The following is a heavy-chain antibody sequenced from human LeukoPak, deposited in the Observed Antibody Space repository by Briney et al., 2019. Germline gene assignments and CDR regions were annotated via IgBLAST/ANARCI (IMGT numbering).Heavy chain of an antibody. CDR1: GYTFSNYG. Sequence: GASVKVSCKASGYTFSNYGISWVRQAPGQGLEWMGWISGYSGNTNYAQRLQGRVTMTTDTSTSTAYMELRSLRSDDTAVYYCARVYRRIYCSGGSCYPLTSDDAFDIWGQGTMVTVSS. V-gene: IGHV1-18*01. CDR3: ARVYRRIYCSGGSCYPLTSDDAFDI. J-gene: IGHJ3*02. D-gene: IGHD2-15*01. CDR2: ISGYSGNT.